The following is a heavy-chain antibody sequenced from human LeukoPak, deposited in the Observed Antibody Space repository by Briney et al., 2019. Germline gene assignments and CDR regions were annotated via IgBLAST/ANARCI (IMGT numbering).Heavy chain of an antibody. CDR3: TTSGSGWDYFDF. CDR2: IKSKKNGGTT. D-gene: IGHD6-19*01. Sequence: PGGSLRLSCAASGFTFNDAWMNWVRQAPGKGLEWVGHIKSKKNGGTTDFATPVKGRFTISRDDSKSTLYLQVNSLRTEDTAVYYCTTSGSGWDYFDFWGQGTLVTVSS. J-gene: IGHJ4*02. V-gene: IGHV3-15*01. CDR1: GFTFNDAW.